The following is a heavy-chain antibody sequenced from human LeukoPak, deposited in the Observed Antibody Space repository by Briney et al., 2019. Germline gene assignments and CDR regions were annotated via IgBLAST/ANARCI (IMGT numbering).Heavy chain of an antibody. CDR1: GGSISSYY. CDR2: IYYSGST. J-gene: IGHJ4*02. CDR3: ASTYYYDSSGYYYLDY. V-gene: IGHV4-59*08. D-gene: IGHD3-22*01. Sequence: SETLSLTCTVPGGSISSYYWSWIRQPPGKGLEWIGHIYYSGSTNYNPSLKSRVTISVDTSKNQFSLKLSSVTAADTAVYYCASTYYYDSSGYYYLDYWGQGTLVTVSS.